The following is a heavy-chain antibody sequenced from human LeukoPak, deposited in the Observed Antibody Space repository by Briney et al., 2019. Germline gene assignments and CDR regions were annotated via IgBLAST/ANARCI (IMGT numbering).Heavy chain of an antibody. D-gene: IGHD6-13*01. J-gene: IGHJ4*02. Sequence: QPGGSLRLSCAASGFSFSSFGVHWVRQPPGKGLEWVAVIWYDGSNKYYADSVKGRFTISRDNSKNTLFLQMNSLRAEDTAVYYCARGLTIAAAEVFDYWGQGTLVTVSS. CDR2: IWYDGSNK. V-gene: IGHV3-33*08. CDR3: ARGLTIAAAEVFDY. CDR1: GFSFSSFG.